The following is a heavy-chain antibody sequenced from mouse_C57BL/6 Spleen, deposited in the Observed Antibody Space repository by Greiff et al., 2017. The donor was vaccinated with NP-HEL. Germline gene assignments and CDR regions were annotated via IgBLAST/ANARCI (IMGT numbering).Heavy chain of an antibody. D-gene: IGHD1-1*01. V-gene: IGHV1-69*01. CDR1: GYTFTSYW. CDR2: IDPSDSYT. J-gene: IGHJ3*01. CDR3: ARHYGSSYGFAY. Sequence: QVQLQQPGAELVMPGASVKLSCKASGYTFTSYWMHWVKQRPGQGLEWIGEIDPSDSYTNYNQKFKGKSTLTVDKSSSSAYMQRSSLTSEDSAVYYCARHYGSSYGFAYWGQGTLVTVSA.